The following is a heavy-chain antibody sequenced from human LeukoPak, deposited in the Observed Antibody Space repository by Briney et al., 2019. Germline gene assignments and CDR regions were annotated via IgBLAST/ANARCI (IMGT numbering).Heavy chain of an antibody. V-gene: IGHV3-7*01. D-gene: IGHD5-18*01. CDR3: ARHLSGVTGYTYGRGIDY. Sequence: PGGSLRLSCAASGFTFSSYAMHWVRQAPGKGLEWVANIKKDGSEKYYVDSVKGRFTISRDSAKTSLYLQMISLRAEDAAVYYCARHLSGVTGYTYGRGIDYWGQGTLVTVSS. CDR2: IKKDGSEK. CDR1: GFTFSSYA. J-gene: IGHJ4*02.